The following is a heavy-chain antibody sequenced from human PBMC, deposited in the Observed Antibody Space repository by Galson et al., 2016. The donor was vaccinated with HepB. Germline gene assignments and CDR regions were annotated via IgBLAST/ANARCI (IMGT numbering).Heavy chain of an antibody. D-gene: IGHD5-24*01. Sequence: SVKVSCKAGGYTFTNYAIHWVRQAPGQSLEWMGWIAGGNGNTRYSQQFQGGVTFTRETSASIVYMEMSSLRSEDTAVFYCVRNAGGYNFGDWGQGTLVIVSS. CDR1: GYTFTNYA. J-gene: IGHJ4*02. CDR2: IAGGNGNT. V-gene: IGHV1-3*01. CDR3: VRNAGGYNFGD.